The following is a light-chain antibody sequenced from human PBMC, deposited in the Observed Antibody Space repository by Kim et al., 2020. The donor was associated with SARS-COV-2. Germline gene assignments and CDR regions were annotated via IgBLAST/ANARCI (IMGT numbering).Light chain of an antibody. Sequence: SLSPGKRATLSCRASESIGNYLAWFQQKPGQAPRLLIFETSNRATGIPARFSGSGSGTAFTLTISSLEPEDFAVYYCQQRYNWPLTFGGGTKVEI. J-gene: IGKJ4*01. V-gene: IGKV3-11*01. CDR3: QQRYNWPLT. CDR1: ESIGNY. CDR2: ETS.